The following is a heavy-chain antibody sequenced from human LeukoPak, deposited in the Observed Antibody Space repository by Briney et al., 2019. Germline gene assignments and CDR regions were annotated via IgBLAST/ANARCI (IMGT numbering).Heavy chain of an antibody. Sequence: SVKVSYKASGGTFSSYAISWVRQAPGQGQEWKGGIIPIFGTANYAQKFQGRVTITADESTSTAYMELSSLRSEDTAVYYCARGVGENWFDPWGQGTLVTVSS. V-gene: IGHV1-69*13. CDR2: IIPIFGTA. J-gene: IGHJ5*02. CDR3: ARGVGENWFDP. CDR1: GGTFSSYA. D-gene: IGHD2-15*01.